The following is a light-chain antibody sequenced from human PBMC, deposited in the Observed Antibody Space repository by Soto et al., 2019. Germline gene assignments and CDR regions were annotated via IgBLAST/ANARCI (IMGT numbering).Light chain of an antibody. V-gene: IGLV2-8*01. Sequence: QSALTQPPSASGSPGQSVAISCTGTSSDVGGYNYVSWYQQHPGKAPKLMIYEVNKRPSGVPDRFSGSKSGNSASLTISGLQADDEADYYCCSITTSHNYVLGSGTKVT. J-gene: IGLJ1*01. CDR1: SSDVGGYNY. CDR2: EVN. CDR3: CSITTSHNYV.